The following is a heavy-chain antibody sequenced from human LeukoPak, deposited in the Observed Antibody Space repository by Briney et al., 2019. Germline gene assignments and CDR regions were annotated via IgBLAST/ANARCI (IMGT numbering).Heavy chain of an antibody. J-gene: IGHJ4*02. CDR2: INQDGSEK. CDR1: GFTFSSYS. D-gene: IGHD3-22*01. CDR3: ARDRALYDSRRGYYYTEDDY. Sequence: AGGSLRLSCAASGFTFSSYSMNWVRQAPGKGLEWVANINQDGSEKYSVDSVKGRFTISRDNAKSSLYLQMNSLRADDTAVYYCARDRALYDSRRGYYYTEDDYWGQGTLVTVSS. V-gene: IGHV3-7*01.